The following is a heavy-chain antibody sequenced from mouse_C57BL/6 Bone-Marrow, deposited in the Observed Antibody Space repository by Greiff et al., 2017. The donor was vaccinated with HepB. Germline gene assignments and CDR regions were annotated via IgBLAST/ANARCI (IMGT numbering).Heavy chain of an antibody. V-gene: IGHV1-26*01. J-gene: IGHJ4*01. CDR2: INPNNGGT. Sequence: EVQLQQSGPELVKPGASVKISCKASGYTFTDYYMNWVKQSHGKSLEWIGDINPNNGGTSYNQKCKGKATLTVDKSSSTAYMELRSLTSEDSAVYYCALLRRAMDYWGQGTSVTVSS. CDR1: GYTFTDYY. CDR3: ALLRRAMDY. D-gene: IGHD1-1*01.